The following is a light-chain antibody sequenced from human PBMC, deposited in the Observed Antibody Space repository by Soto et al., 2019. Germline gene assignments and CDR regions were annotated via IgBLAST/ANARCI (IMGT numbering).Light chain of an antibody. CDR1: SSNIGGTNY. CDR3: CSYAGSYRVV. V-gene: IGLV2-11*01. J-gene: IGLJ2*01. Sequence: QSVLTQPPSASGTPGQKVFISCSGSSSNIGGTNYAYWYQQLPGAAPKLMIYDVSKRPSGVPDRFSGSKSGNTASLTISGLQAEDEADYYCCSYAGSYRVVFGGGTKLTVL. CDR2: DVS.